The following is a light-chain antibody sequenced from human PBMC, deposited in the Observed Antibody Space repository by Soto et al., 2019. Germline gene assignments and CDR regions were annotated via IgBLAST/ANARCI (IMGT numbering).Light chain of an antibody. CDR3: QSYDSSLSNSGCV. V-gene: IGLV1-40*01. Sequence: QSVLTQPPSVSGAPGQTVTISCTGSSSNIGAGFDVHWYQQLPGTAPKVLIYDNSNWPSGVPDRFSGSKSGTSASLAITGLQAEDEADYYCQSYDSSLSNSGCVFGTGTKLTVL. CDR2: DNS. CDR1: SSNIGAGFD. J-gene: IGLJ1*01.